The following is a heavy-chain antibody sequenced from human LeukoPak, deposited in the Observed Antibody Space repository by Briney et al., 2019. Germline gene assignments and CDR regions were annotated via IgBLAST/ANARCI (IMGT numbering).Heavy chain of an antibody. D-gene: IGHD3-16*01. Sequence: GASVKVSCKASGYTFTSYGISWVRQAPGQGLEWMGWISAYNGNTNYAQKLQGRVTMTTDTSTSTAYMELRSLRSDDTAVYYCARYRTITFGGVRCPAFDIWGQGTMVTVSS. CDR1: GYTFTSYG. V-gene: IGHV1-18*01. J-gene: IGHJ3*02. CDR2: ISAYNGNT. CDR3: ARYRTITFGGVRCPAFDI.